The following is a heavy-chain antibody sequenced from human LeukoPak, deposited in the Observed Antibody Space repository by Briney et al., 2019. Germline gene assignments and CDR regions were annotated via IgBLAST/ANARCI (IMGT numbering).Heavy chain of an antibody. Sequence: ASVKVSCKASGYTFTSYGISWVRQAPGQGLEWVGWISAYNGNTNYAQKLQGRVTMTTDTSTSTAYMELRSLRSDDTAVYYCARVRNSSSWYRVAFDIWGQGTMVTVSS. V-gene: IGHV1-18*01. J-gene: IGHJ3*02. CDR3: ARVRNSSSWYRVAFDI. CDR1: GYTFTSYG. D-gene: IGHD6-13*01. CDR2: ISAYNGNT.